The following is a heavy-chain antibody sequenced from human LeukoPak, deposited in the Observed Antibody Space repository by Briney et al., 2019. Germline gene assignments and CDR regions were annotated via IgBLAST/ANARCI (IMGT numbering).Heavy chain of an antibody. Sequence: PETLSLTCTVSVASTSGYYWNWIRHPPGKGLEWIGYLLYSGDTNYNTSPKSRVTMSVDTSKNQFSLKLSSVTAADTAVYYCARVDEYGDSILDYWGQGTLVTVSS. CDR3: ARVDEYGDSILDY. D-gene: IGHD4-17*01. CDR2: LLYSGDT. CDR1: VASTSGYY. J-gene: IGHJ4*02. V-gene: IGHV4-59*01.